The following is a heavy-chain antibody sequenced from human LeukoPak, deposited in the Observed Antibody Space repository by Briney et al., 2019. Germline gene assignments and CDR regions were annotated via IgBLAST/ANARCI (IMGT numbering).Heavy chain of an antibody. D-gene: IGHD3-22*01. CDR3: ARQSSGYSGGIQH. V-gene: IGHV4-4*09. J-gene: IGHJ1*01. CDR1: GGSISSYY. Sequence: SETLSLTCTVSGGSISSYYWSWIRQPPGKGLEWIGYIYTSGSTNYNPSLKSRVTISVDTSKNQFSLKLSSVTAADTAVYYCARQSSGYSGGIQHWGQGTLVTVSS. CDR2: IYTSGST.